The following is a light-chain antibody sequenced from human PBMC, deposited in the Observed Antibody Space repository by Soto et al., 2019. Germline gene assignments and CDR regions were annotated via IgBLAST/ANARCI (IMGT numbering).Light chain of an antibody. Sequence: DIPMTQSPSSLAASVGDRVTISCRASQGISNYLAWYQQKPGKVPMLLIYAASTLQSGVSSRFTGGGSGTDFTLTISSLQPEDVATYYCQKYDWPPFTFGPGTKVDIK. CDR2: AAS. CDR3: QKYDWPPFT. CDR1: QGISNY. V-gene: IGKV1-27*01. J-gene: IGKJ3*01.